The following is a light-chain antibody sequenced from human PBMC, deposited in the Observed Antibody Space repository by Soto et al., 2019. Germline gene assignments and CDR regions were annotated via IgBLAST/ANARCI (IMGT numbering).Light chain of an antibody. CDR2: GVT. CDR3: CSYASSSSYV. CDR1: SSDVGSYDL. J-gene: IGLJ1*01. Sequence: QSALTQPASVSGSPGQSITVSCTGTSSDVGSYDLVSWYQQHPGQAPKVMIYGVTKRPSGVSNRFSGNRSGNTASLTISGLQAEDEAEYYCCSYASSSSYVFGTGTKLTVL. V-gene: IGLV2-23*02.